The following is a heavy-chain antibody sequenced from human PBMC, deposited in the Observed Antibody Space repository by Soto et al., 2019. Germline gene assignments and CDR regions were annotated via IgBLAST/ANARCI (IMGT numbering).Heavy chain of an antibody. CDR3: ARGRGPNDY. CDR2: IYYSGST. CDR1: GCSIRSYH. V-gene: IGHV4-59*07. Sequence: PVDTLSLTCTVSGCSIRSYHWSWIQQPPGKGLEWSGYIYYSGSTNYNPSLKSRVTISVDTSKNQFSLKLSSVTAADTAVYYCARGRGPNDYWGQGTLLTVS. J-gene: IGHJ4*02.